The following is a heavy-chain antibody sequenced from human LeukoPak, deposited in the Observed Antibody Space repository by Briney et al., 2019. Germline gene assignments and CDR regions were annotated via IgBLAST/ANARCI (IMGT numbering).Heavy chain of an antibody. CDR3: ARVSWFPGTSYYYMDV. CDR2: IYYSGTT. D-gene: IGHD1-1*01. Sequence: PSETLSLSCTVSGGSISSYYWSWIRQPPGQGLELIGYIYYSGTTTYNPSLKSRVTISVDTSDNQFSLKLSSVTAADTAVYYCARVSWFPGTSYYYMDVWGKGTTVTVSS. J-gene: IGHJ6*03. CDR1: GGSISSYY. V-gene: IGHV4-59*01.